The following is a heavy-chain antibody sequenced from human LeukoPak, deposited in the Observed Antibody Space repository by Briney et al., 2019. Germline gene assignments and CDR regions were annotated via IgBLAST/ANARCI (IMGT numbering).Heavy chain of an antibody. V-gene: IGHV3-23*01. CDR1: GFTFTKYA. Sequence: GGTLRLSCAVSGFTFTKYAMSWVRQAAGKGLEWVSAIGGSGTKTFYAESVKGRFTISRDNAKNSLYLQMNNLRAEDTAVYYCARYSNYQTYFFDYWGQGTLVTVSS. J-gene: IGHJ4*02. D-gene: IGHD4-11*01. CDR2: IGGSGTKT. CDR3: ARYSNYQTYFFDY.